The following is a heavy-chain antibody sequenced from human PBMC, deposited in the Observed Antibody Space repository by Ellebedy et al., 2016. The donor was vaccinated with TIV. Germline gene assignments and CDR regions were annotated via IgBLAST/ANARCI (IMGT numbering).Heavy chain of an antibody. V-gene: IGHV3-53*01. CDR1: GFTVSSNY. CDR3: ARATLYNRGDN. J-gene: IGHJ4*02. D-gene: IGHD1-1*01. CDR2: IYPDGGA. Sequence: GESLKISXAASGFTVSSNYMNWVRPAPGKGLEWVSIIYPDGGAYYAGSVKGRFTISRDSSQNTLSLQMNSLRVEDTAVYYCARATLYNRGDNWGQGTLVTVSA.